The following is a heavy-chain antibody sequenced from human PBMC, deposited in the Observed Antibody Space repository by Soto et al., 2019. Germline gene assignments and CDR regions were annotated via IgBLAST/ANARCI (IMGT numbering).Heavy chain of an antibody. CDR3: ARYWIWAEGFDP. J-gene: IGHJ5*02. CDR2: IGADNGAT. CDR1: GYTFSTYG. D-gene: IGHD2-2*03. Sequence: QVQLVQSGAEVKKPGASVKVSCKASGYTFSTYGFSWVRQAPGQGLEWMGGIGADNGATNYAQNFQGRVTMTTDTSTTTSYTELRSLTSDDTAVFFCARYWIWAEGFDPWGQGTLVTVSS. V-gene: IGHV1-18*01.